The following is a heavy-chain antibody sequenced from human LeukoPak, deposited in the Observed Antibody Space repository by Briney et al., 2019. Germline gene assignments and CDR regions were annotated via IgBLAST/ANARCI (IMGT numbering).Heavy chain of an antibody. Sequence: PSETLSLTCTVSGSSISSGSYYWSWIRQPAGKGLEWIGRIYTSGSTNYNPSLKSRVTISVDTSKNQFSLKLSSVTAADTAVYYCATTYYYDSSGYYQPLPDWYFDLWGRGTLVTVSS. CDR3: ATTYYYDSSGYYQPLPDWYFDL. D-gene: IGHD3-22*01. CDR1: GSSISSGSYY. V-gene: IGHV4-61*02. J-gene: IGHJ2*01. CDR2: IYTSGST.